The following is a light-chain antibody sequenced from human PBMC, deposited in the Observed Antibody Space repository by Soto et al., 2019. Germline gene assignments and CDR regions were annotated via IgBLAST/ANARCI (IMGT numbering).Light chain of an antibody. V-gene: IGLV1-40*01. CDR1: SSNIGSGYD. Sequence: QSVLTQPPSVSGAPGQRVTISCTGSSSNIGSGYDVHWYQQLPGTAPKLLIYDDFNRPSGVPDRFSGSKSGTSASLAITGLQAEDETDYYCQSYDSSLSGIVFGTGTKVTVL. CDR2: DDF. J-gene: IGLJ1*01. CDR3: QSYDSSLSGIV.